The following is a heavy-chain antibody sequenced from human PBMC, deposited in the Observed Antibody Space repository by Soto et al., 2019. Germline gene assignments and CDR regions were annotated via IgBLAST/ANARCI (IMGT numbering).Heavy chain of an antibody. J-gene: IGHJ4*02. CDR2: IDGSGTTK. D-gene: IGHD3-10*01. V-gene: IGHV3-48*03. CDR3: ARGFGRLNY. Sequence: EVQLLESGGGLVQPGGSLRLSCGVSGFTFNDFEMNGVRQAPGKGLEWLAYIDGSGTTKKYADSVRGRLTISRDNPNDSPFLQMSSLSAADTAIYYCARGFGRLNYWGQGTLVSVSS. CDR1: GFTFNDFE.